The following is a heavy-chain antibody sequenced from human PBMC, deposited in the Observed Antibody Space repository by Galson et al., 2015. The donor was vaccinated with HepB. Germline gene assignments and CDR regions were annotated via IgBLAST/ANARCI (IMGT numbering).Heavy chain of an antibody. CDR1: GGSISSSSYY. CDR3: ARHLTDSGSYRTLSPDYYFDY. D-gene: IGHD1-26*01. Sequence: TLSLTCTVSGGSISSSSYYWGWIRQPPGKGLEWIGSIYYSGSTYYNPSLKSRVTISADTSKNQFSLKLSSVTAADTAVYYCARHLTDSGSYRTLSPDYYFDYWGQGTLVTVSS. J-gene: IGHJ4*02. CDR2: IYYSGST. V-gene: IGHV4-39*01.